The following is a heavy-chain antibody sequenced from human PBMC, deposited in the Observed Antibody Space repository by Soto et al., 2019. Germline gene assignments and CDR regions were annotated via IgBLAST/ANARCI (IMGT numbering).Heavy chain of an antibody. CDR3: AKEDYGDDVYP. D-gene: IGHD4-17*01. CDR2: IYYSGST. J-gene: IGHJ5*02. V-gene: IGHV4-59*01. Sequence: PSGTLYLTCAFSGDSINRYSWSWIRQPPGKGLEWIGYIYYSGSTNYNPSLKSRVTISVDTSKNQFSLKLSSVTAVDSAVYYCAKEDYGDDVYPWGQGTLVTGSS. CDR1: GDSINRYS.